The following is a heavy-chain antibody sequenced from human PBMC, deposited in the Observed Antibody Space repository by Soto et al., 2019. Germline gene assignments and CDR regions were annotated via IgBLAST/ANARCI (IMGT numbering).Heavy chain of an antibody. CDR1: GATFSSYT. Sequence: QVQLVQSGAEVKKPGSSVTVSCKASGATFSSYTISWVRRAPGQGLEGMGGIIPILGTANYAQKFQGRVTITADESTSTAYMELSSLRSEDTAVYYCARGNHRWLQLWYFDLWGRGTLVTVSS. CDR2: IIPILGTA. V-gene: IGHV1-69*12. D-gene: IGHD5-12*01. CDR3: ARGNHRWLQLWYFDL. J-gene: IGHJ2*01.